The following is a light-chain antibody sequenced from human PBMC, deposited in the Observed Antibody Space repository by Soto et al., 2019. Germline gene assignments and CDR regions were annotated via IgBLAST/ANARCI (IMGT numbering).Light chain of an antibody. CDR1: QSIRSY. CDR3: QQSYSTPYT. V-gene: IGKV1-39*01. J-gene: IGKJ2*01. Sequence: DIQMTQSPSSLSASVGDRVTITCRASQSIRSYLNWYQQKPGKAPKLLIYAASSLQSGVPSRFSGSGSGTDFTLTISSLQPEDFETYYCQQSYSTPYTFGQGTKLEI. CDR2: AAS.